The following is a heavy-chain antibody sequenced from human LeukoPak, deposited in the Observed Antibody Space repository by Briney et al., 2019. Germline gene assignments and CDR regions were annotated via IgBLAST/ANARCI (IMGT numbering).Heavy chain of an antibody. CDR3: ARGNPPYYDFWSGYPKNWFDP. D-gene: IGHD3-3*01. V-gene: IGHV1-69*04. CDR2: IIPILGIA. Sequence: GASVTVSCKASGGTFSSYAISWVRQAPGQGLEWMGRIIPILGIANYAQKFQGRVTITADKSTSTAYMELSRLRSDDTAVYYCARGNPPYYDFWSGYPKNWFDPWGQGTLVTVSS. J-gene: IGHJ5*02. CDR1: GGTFSSYA.